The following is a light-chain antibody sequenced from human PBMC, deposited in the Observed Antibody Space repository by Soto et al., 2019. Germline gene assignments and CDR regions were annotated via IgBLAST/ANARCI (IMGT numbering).Light chain of an antibody. CDR2: TAS. CDR3: QEANSFPFT. CDR1: QGINSW. Sequence: IPMTQSPSSVSASVGDRVTITCRASQGINSWLAWYQQKPGTAPKLLIYTASRLQSGVPSRFSGGGSGTNFTLAINSLQPEDFATYFCQEANSFPFTVGPGTKVDIK. V-gene: IGKV1-12*01. J-gene: IGKJ3*01.